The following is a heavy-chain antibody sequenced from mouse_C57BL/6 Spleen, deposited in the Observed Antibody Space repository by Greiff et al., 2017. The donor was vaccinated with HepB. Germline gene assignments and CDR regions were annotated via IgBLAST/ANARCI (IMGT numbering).Heavy chain of an antibody. D-gene: IGHD2-1*01. Sequence: VHVKQSVAELVRPGASVKLSCTASGFNIKNTYMHWVKQRPEQGLEWIGRIDPANGNTKYAPKFQGKATITADTSSNTAYLQLSSLTSEDTAIYYCARSNIGNYVGGAMDDWGQGTSVTVSS. V-gene: IGHV14-3*01. J-gene: IGHJ4*01. CDR3: ARSNIGNYVGGAMDD. CDR2: IDPANGNT. CDR1: GFNIKNTY.